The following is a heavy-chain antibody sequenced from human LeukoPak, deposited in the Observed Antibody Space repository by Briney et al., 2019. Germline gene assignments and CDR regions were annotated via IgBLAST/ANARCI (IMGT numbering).Heavy chain of an antibody. V-gene: IGHV3-74*01. CDR3: TRNNWGIDY. CDR1: GFTFSSYW. Sequence: GGSLRLSCVASGFTFSSYWMHWVRQAPGQGLVWVSRITDDGSSPGYADSVKGRFTISRDNARNTLYLQMTNLRVEDTAVYYCTRNNWGIDYWGQGALVTVSS. D-gene: IGHD7-27*01. J-gene: IGHJ4*02. CDR2: ITDDGSSP.